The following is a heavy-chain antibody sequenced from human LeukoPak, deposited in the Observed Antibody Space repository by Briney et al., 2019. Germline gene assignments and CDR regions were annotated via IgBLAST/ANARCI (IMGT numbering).Heavy chain of an antibody. CDR3: ARSYCSSTSCRFDY. CDR2: ISAYNGNT. D-gene: IGHD2-2*01. Sequence: ASVKVSCKASGYTFTSYGISWVRQAPGQGLEWMGWISAYNGNTNYAQKLQGRVTMTTDTSTSTAYMELSSLRSEDTAVYYCARSYCSSTSCRFDYWGQGTLVTVSS. CDR1: GYTFTSYG. V-gene: IGHV1-18*01. J-gene: IGHJ4*02.